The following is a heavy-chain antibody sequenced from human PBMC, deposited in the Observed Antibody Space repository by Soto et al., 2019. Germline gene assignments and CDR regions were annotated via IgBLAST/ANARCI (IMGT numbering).Heavy chain of an antibody. CDR3: ARGRGGVQH. CDR2: LNDSGST. Sequence: TLSLTCAVYGGSFSGYYCSWIRQPPGKGLEWIGELNDSGSTNYNASLKSRVSISVDTSKNQFSLKLSSVTAADTAVYYRARGRGGVQHWGQGTLVTVSS. D-gene: IGHD3-10*01. J-gene: IGHJ1*01. V-gene: IGHV4-34*01. CDR1: GGSFSGYY.